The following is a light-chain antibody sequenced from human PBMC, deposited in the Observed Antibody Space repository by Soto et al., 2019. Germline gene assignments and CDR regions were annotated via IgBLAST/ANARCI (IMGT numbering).Light chain of an antibody. CDR2: KAS. CDR3: QQYNSQWT. V-gene: IGKV1-5*03. CDR1: QNISNW. Sequence: DIQMTQSPSTLSASVGDRVTITCRASQNISNWLAWYQQIPGSAPKLLIYKASYLQSGVPSRFSGNGSGTEFTLTVSSLQPGDSTVYFCQQYNSQWTFGPGTRVEIK. J-gene: IGKJ1*01.